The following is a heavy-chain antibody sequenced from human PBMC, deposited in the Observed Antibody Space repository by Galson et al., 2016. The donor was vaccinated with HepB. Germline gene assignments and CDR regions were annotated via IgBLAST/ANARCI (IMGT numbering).Heavy chain of an antibody. V-gene: IGHV3-15*01. Sequence: SLRLSCAASGFTFSNAWMTWVRQAPGKGLEWVGRIKSRKDGGTTDYSSPVNGRFTISRDDTEKTLYLQMDSLRTDDTGVYYCNTDAFCSTTTCHKEPYYYGLGVWGKGATVTVSS. D-gene: IGHD2-2*01. J-gene: IGHJ6*04. CDR3: NTDAFCSTTTCHKEPYYYGLGV. CDR2: IKSRKDGGTT. CDR1: GFTFSNAW.